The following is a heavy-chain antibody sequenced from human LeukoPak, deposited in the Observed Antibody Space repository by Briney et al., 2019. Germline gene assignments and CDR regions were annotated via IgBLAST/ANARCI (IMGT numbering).Heavy chain of an antibody. J-gene: IGHJ4*02. CDR1: GGTFSSYA. D-gene: IGHD2-2*01. CDR2: IIPIFGTA. CDR3: ARSPSIVVVPAADRPILLDY. V-gene: IGHV1-69*05. Sequence: GASVKVSCKASGGTFSSYAISWVRQAPGQGLEWMGGIIPIFGTANYAQKLQGRVTMTTDTSTSTAYMELRSLRSDDTAVYYCARSPSIVVVPAADRPILLDYWGQGTLVTVSS.